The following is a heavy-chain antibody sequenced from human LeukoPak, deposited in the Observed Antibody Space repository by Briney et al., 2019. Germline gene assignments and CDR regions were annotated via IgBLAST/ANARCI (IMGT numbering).Heavy chain of an antibody. D-gene: IGHD2-2*01. CDR2: ISGSGGST. CDR3: AKGFYCSSSTCLDY. CDR1: GFTFSSYG. V-gene: IGHV3-23*01. Sequence: GGSLRLSCAASGFTFSSYGMSWVRQAPGKGLEWVSAISGSGGSTYYADSVKGRFTISRDNSKNTLYLQMNSLRAEDTAVYYCAKGFYCSSSTCLDYWGQGTLVTVSS. J-gene: IGHJ4*02.